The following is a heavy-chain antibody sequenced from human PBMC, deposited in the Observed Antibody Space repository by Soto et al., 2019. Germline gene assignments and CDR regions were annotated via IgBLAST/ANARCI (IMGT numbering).Heavy chain of an antibody. CDR1: GGSISSDY. V-gene: IGHV4-59*08. CDR3: ARGYSSGYLGNWFDP. J-gene: IGHJ5*02. D-gene: IGHD3-22*01. CDR2: IYYSGSI. Sequence: AETLSLTCTVSGGSISSDYWSWIRQPPGKGLEWIGFIYYSGSINYNPSFESRVAISVDTSKNQFSLNLTSVTAADTAVYYCARGYSSGYLGNWFDPWGQGTLVTVSS.